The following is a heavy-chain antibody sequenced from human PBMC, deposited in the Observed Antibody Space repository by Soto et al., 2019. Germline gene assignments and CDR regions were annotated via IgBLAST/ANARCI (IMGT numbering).Heavy chain of an antibody. D-gene: IGHD2-15*01. Sequence: PGGSLRLSCAASGFTFSDSAMHWVRQASWKGLEWVGRFRSKPNTDATAYAASVKGRFTISRDDSKNTAYLQMNSLKTEDTAVYYCTRHVDCSGGSCYSGYYYYMDVWGKGTTVTVSS. V-gene: IGHV3-73*01. CDR3: TRHVDCSGGSCYSGYYYYMDV. CDR2: FRSKPNTDAT. J-gene: IGHJ6*03. CDR1: GFTFSDSA.